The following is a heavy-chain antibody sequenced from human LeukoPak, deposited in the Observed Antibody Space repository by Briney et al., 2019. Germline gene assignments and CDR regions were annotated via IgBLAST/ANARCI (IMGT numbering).Heavy chain of an antibody. CDR3: ARDPYCSGGSCWGSYFDY. J-gene: IGHJ4*02. Sequence: GASVKVSCKASGYTFTGYYMHWVRQAPGQGLEWMGWINPNSGGTNYAQKLQGRVTMTTDTSTSTAYMELRSLRSDDTAVYYCARDPYCSGGSCWGSYFDYWGQGTLVTVSS. CDR1: GYTFTGYY. V-gene: IGHV1-2*02. CDR2: INPNSGGT. D-gene: IGHD2-15*01.